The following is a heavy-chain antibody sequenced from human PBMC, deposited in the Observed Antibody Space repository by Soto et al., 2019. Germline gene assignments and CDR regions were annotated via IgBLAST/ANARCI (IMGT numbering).Heavy chain of an antibody. Sequence: SETLSLTCTVYGGSFSGYYWSWIRQPPGKGLEWIGEINHSGSTNYNPSLKSRVTISVDTSKNQFSLKLSSVTAADTAVYYCARGGIGYSGYDYIGTTPYFDYWGQGTLVTVSS. CDR2: INHSGST. D-gene: IGHD5-12*01. CDR1: GGSFSGYY. J-gene: IGHJ4*02. CDR3: ARGGIGYSGYDYIGTTPYFDY. V-gene: IGHV4-34*01.